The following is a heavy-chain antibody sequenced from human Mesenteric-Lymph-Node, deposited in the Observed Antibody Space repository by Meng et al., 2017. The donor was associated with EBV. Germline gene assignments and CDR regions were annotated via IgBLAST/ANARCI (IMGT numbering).Heavy chain of an antibody. CDR1: RYNFTSYA. CDR3: ARSQSNYFDY. J-gene: IGHJ4*02. V-gene: IGHV1-3*01. CDR2: INAGNGNT. Sequence: SGAQVKTPGASVQASCKASRYNFTSYAMHGVRQAPGQGLECMGWINAGNGNTKYSQKFQGRVTINRDTFASTAYMELSSLRSEDTAVYYCARSQSNYFDYWGQGTLVTVSS.